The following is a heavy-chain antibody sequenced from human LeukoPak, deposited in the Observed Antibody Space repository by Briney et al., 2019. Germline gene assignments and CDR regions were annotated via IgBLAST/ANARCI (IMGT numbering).Heavy chain of an antibody. CDR3: AREDSSGRYYFDY. D-gene: IGHD3-22*01. CDR2: IWYDGSNK. J-gene: IGHJ4*02. CDR1: GFTFSSYG. Sequence: GRSLRLSCAASGFTFSSYGMHWVRQAPGKGLEWVAVIWYDGSNKYYADSGKGRFTIPRDNSKNTLYLQMNSLRAEDTAVYYCAREDSSGRYYFDYWGQGTLVTVSS. V-gene: IGHV3-33*01.